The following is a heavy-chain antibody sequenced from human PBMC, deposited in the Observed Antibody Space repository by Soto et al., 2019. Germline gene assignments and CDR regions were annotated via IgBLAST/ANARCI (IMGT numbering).Heavy chain of an antibody. CDR2: ITDSGGNT. CDR3: ATTGEAVACTVYDY. J-gene: IGHJ4*02. V-gene: IGHV3-23*01. D-gene: IGHD6-19*01. CDR1: GFTFSSYA. Sequence: EVQLLESGGGLVQPGGSLRLSCAASGFTFSSYAMNWVRQAPGKGLEWVSAITDSGGNTNYADSVKGRFTISRDNSKNTLYLQMISLRAEDTAVYYCATTGEAVACTVYDYWGQGALVTVSS.